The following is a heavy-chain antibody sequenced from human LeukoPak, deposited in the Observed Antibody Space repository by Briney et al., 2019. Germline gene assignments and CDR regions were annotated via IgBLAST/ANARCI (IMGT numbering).Heavy chain of an antibody. Sequence: GGSLRLSCAASGFTFSAYSMNWVRQAPGRGLEWVSYISGGDNTIYYADSVKGRFTISRDNANGLLYLQMSSLGDEDTAIYYCAREGYNDYGTRYFDYWGQGTLVTVSS. V-gene: IGHV3-48*02. J-gene: IGHJ4*02. CDR2: ISGGDNTI. D-gene: IGHD4-17*01. CDR1: GFTFSAYS. CDR3: AREGYNDYGTRYFDY.